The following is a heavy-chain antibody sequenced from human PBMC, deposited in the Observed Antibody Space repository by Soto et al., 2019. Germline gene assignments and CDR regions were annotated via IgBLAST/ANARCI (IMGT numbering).Heavy chain of an antibody. Sequence: GASVKVSCKASGYTFITYAMHWVRQAPGQRLEWMGWINAGNGNTKYSQNFQGRVSFTRDTSASTAYMELSSLRSEDTAVYYCARGPLAAADWFDPWGQGTLVTVSS. CDR1: GYTFITYA. CDR2: INAGNGNT. CDR3: ARGPLAAADWFDP. J-gene: IGHJ5*02. D-gene: IGHD6-25*01. V-gene: IGHV1-3*01.